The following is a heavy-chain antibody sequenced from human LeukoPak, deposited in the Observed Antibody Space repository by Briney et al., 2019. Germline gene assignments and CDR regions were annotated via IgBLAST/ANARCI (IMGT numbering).Heavy chain of an antibody. V-gene: IGHV3-30*18. CDR2: ISYDGSNK. CDR1: GFTFSSYG. J-gene: IGHJ5*02. D-gene: IGHD3-3*02. CDR3: AKDGIFGPEHWFDP. Sequence: GGSLRLSCAASGFTFSSYGMHWVRQAPGKGLEWVAVISYDGSNKYYADSVKGRFTISRDNSKNTLYLQMNSLRAEDTAVYYCAKDGIFGPEHWFDPWGQGTLVTVSS.